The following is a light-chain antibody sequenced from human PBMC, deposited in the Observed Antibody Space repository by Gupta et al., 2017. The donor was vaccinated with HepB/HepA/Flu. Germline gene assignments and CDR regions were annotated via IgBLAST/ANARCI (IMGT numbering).Light chain of an antibody. V-gene: IGKV1-5*03. Sequence: DIQMTQSPSTLSASVGDRVIITCRASQSVNSWLAWYQQKAGKAPKLLIYKASSLESGVPSRFSGSGSGTEFTLTISSLQPDDFATYYCQQYNSYSVFTFGPGTKVDIK. CDR3: QQYNSYSVFT. CDR1: QSVNSW. CDR2: KAS. J-gene: IGKJ3*01.